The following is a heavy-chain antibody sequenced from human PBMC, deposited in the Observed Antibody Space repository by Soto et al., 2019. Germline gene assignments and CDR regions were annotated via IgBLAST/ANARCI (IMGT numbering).Heavy chain of an antibody. D-gene: IGHD5-18*01. Sequence: GGSLRLSCAASGFTFSRFDMHWVRQATGKGLEWVSSIGTTGDTYYPGSVKGRFTISRENAKNSFYLQMNSLRDGDTTVYYCARGGDTSIYFMDVWGKGTTVTVSS. CDR1: GFTFSRFD. V-gene: IGHV3-13*01. J-gene: IGHJ6*03. CDR3: ARGGDTSIYFMDV. CDR2: IGTTGDT.